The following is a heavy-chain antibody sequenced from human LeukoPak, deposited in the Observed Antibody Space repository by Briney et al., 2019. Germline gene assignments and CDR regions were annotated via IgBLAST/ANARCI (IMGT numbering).Heavy chain of an antibody. CDR2: IYYSGST. D-gene: IGHD5-18*01. J-gene: IGHJ5*02. Sequence: PSETLSLTCAVSGGSISSYYWSWIRQPPGKGLEWIGYIYYSGSTNYNPSLKSRVTISVDTSKNQFSLKLSSVTAADTAVYYCAREDTAMGRPWFDPWGQGTLVTVSS. V-gene: IGHV4-59*01. CDR1: GGSISSYY. CDR3: AREDTAMGRPWFDP.